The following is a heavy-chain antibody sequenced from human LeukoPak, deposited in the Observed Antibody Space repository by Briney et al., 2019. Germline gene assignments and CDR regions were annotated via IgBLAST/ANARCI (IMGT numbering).Heavy chain of an antibody. CDR1: AYTFTSYD. D-gene: IGHD5-12*01. CDR2: MNPNSGNT. CDR3: ARVLGSGYESDY. J-gene: IGHJ4*02. Sequence: ASVKVSCKASAYTFTSYDINWVRQATGQGLEGVGWMNPNSGNTGYAQKFQGRVTITRNTSISTAYMELSSLRSEDTAVYYCARVLGSGYESDYWGQGTLVTVSS. V-gene: IGHV1-8*03.